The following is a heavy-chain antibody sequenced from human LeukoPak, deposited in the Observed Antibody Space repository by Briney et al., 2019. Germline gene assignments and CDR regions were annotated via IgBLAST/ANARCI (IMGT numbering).Heavy chain of an antibody. J-gene: IGHJ3*02. Sequence: GGSLRLSCAASGFTFSSYEMNWVRQAPGKGLEWVPYISSSGSTIYYADSVKGRFTISRDNAKNSLYLQMNSLRAEDTAVYYCARDKRLLRLGELSLYDAFDIWGQGTMVTVSS. CDR3: ARDKRLLRLGELSLYDAFDI. V-gene: IGHV3-48*03. D-gene: IGHD3-16*02. CDR1: GFTFSSYE. CDR2: ISSSGSTI.